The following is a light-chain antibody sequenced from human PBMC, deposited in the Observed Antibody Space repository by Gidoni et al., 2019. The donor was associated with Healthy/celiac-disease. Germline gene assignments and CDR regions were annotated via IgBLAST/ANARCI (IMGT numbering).Light chain of an antibody. V-gene: IGKV3-11*01. CDR3: QQRRNWPT. CDR1: QSVSSY. Sequence: EIVLTQSPATLSLSPGERATLSCRASQSVSSYLAWYQQKPGKAPRLLIYDASNRATGIPARFSGSGSGTDFTLTISSLEPEDFAVYYCQQRRNWPTFGQGTKVEIK. CDR2: DAS. J-gene: IGKJ1*01.